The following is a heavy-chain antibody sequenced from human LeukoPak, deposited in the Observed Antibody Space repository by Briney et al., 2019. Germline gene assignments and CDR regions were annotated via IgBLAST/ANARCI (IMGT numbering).Heavy chain of an antibody. Sequence: SVKVSCKASGYTFTSYGIGWVRQAPGQGLEWMGRIIPILGIANYAQKFQGRVTITADKSTSTAYMELSSLRSEDTAVYYCARDREWELLIDAFDIWGQGTMVTVSS. J-gene: IGHJ3*02. D-gene: IGHD1-26*01. V-gene: IGHV1-69*04. CDR1: GYTFTSYG. CDR3: ARDREWELLIDAFDI. CDR2: IIPILGIA.